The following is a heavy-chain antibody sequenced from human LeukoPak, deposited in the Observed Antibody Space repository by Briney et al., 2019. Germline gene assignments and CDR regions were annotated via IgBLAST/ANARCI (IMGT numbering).Heavy chain of an antibody. V-gene: IGHV3-7*01. D-gene: IGHD3-3*01. Sequence: ETLSLTCAVYGGSFSGYYWSWVRQAPGKGLEWVANIKQDGSEKYYVDSVKGRFTISRDNAKNSLYLQMNSLRAEDTAVYYCARDRPNYDFWSGYYTCYFDYWGQGTLVTVSS. J-gene: IGHJ4*02. CDR2: IKQDGSEK. CDR3: ARDRPNYDFWSGYYTCYFDY. CDR1: GGSFSGYY.